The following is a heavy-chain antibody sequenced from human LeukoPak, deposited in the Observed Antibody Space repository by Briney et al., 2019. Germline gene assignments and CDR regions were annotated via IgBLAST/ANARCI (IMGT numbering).Heavy chain of an antibody. J-gene: IGHJ6*03. D-gene: IGHD4-11*01. V-gene: IGHV4-39*01. CDR3: ASLTDYSNYTLGYYYYMDV. CDR1: GGSISSSSYY. Sequence: SEPLSLTCTLSGGSISSSSYYWGWIRQPPGKGLEWIGSIYYSGSTYYNPSLRSRVTISVDTSKNQFSLKLSSVAAADTAVYYCASLTDYSNYTLGYYYYMDVWGKGTTVTVSS. CDR2: IYYSGST.